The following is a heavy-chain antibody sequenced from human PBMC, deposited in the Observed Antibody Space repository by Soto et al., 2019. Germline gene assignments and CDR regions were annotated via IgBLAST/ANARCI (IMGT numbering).Heavy chain of an antibody. Sequence: VGSLRLSCAASGFTFSSYSMNWVRQAPGKGLEWVSYISSSSSTIYYADSVKGRFTISRDNAKNSLYLQMNSLRAEDTAVYYCARDSDDYTRNWFDPWGQGTLVTVSS. J-gene: IGHJ5*02. CDR1: GFTFSSYS. CDR2: ISSSSSTI. V-gene: IGHV3-48*01. D-gene: IGHD2-2*02. CDR3: ARDSDDYTRNWFDP.